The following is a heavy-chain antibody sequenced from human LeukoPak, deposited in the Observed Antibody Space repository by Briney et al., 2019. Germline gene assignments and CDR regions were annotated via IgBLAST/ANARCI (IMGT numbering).Heavy chain of an antibody. CDR1: GYNFTELS. D-gene: IGHD3-10*01. Sequence: SVKVSCKVSGYNFTELSMHWVRQAPGKGLEWMGGFDPEDGETIYAQKLQGRVTMTEDTSTDTAYMELSSLRYEDTAVYYCTTVQIVNLWFGAPYEVFDCWGQGTLVTVSS. CDR2: FDPEDGET. J-gene: IGHJ4*02. CDR3: TTVQIVNLWFGAPYEVFDC. V-gene: IGHV1-24*01.